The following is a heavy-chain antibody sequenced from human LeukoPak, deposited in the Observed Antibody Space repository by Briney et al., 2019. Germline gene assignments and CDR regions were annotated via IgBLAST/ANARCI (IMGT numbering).Heavy chain of an antibody. CDR1: GGSISSSSYY. CDR2: IYYSGST. CDR3: ARDIVVVPAAGRHTGFDP. D-gene: IGHD2-2*01. J-gene: IGHJ5*02. Sequence: PSETLSLTCTVSGGSISSSSYYWGWIRQPPGKGLEWIGSIYYSGSTYYNPSLKSRVTISVDTSKNQFSLKLSSVTAADTAVYYCARDIVVVPAAGRHTGFDPWGQGTLVTVFS. V-gene: IGHV4-39*02.